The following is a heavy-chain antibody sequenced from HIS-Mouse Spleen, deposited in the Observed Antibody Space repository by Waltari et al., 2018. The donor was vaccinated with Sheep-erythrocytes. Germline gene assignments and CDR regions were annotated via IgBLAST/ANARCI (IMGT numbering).Heavy chain of an antibody. CDR1: GYTFTSYD. D-gene: IGHD6-19*01. V-gene: IGHV1-8*01. Sequence: QVQLVQSGAEVKKPGASVKVSCKASGYTFTSYDINWVRQATGQGLEWMGWTNPNSGNTGYAQKCQGRVTMTRNTSISTAYMELSILRSEDTAVYYCARVNLYSSGWYAYYYYGMDVWGQGTTVTVSS. CDR2: TNPNSGNT. J-gene: IGHJ6*02. CDR3: ARVNLYSSGWYAYYYYGMDV.